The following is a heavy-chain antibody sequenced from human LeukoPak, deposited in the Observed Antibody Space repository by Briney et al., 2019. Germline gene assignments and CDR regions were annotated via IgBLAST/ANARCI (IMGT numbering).Heavy chain of an antibody. J-gene: IGHJ3*01. CDR1: SYSISSGYS. Sequence: SETLSLTCVVSSYSISSGYSWGWIRQPPGKGLEWIGSMYLSGTTYYNPSLKSRVTISVDKSDNQFSLKVTFVTAADSAIYFRAKTDYGHYSGFEVWGQGIMVTVSA. V-gene: IGHV4-38-2*01. CDR2: MYLSGTT. CDR3: AKTDYGHYSGFEV. D-gene: IGHD4-17*01.